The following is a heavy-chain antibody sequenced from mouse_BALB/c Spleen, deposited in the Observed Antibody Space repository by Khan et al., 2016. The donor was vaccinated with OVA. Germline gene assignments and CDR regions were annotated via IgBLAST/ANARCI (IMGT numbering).Heavy chain of an antibody. CDR3: ARHGYVAWFAY. D-gene: IGHD1-2*01. V-gene: IGHV1-7*01. J-gene: IGHJ3*01. CDR2: ITPSTGYT. CDR1: GYTFTSYW. Sequence: VQLQESGAELAKPGASVKMSCKASGYTFTSYWMHWVKQMPGPGLEWIGYITPSTGYTEYPQTCKDKATFHATKSASTAYRQLSSLTSVDSAVYYCARHGYVAWFAYGGQGTLVTVSA.